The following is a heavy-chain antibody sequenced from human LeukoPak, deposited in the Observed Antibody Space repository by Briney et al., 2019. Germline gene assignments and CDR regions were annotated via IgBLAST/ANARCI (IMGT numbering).Heavy chain of an antibody. CDR2: INHDGSET. J-gene: IGHJ5*02. V-gene: IGHV3-7*03. CDR3: ARIIYQQWLVRKYSWFDP. D-gene: IGHD2-8*01. CDR1: GFSISTYW. Sequence: GGSLRLSCAASGFSISTYWMTWVRQVPGKGLEWVASINHDGSETNYMDSVKGRFIISRDDANESLYLQMNILRAEDMAIYFCARIIYQQWLVRKYSWFDPWGQGTLVTVAS.